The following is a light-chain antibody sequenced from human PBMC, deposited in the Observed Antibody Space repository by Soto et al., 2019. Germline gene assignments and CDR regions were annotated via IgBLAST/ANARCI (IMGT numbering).Light chain of an antibody. CDR2: GAS. CDR3: QQSNNWPYT. J-gene: IGKJ2*01. V-gene: IGKV3-15*01. CDR1: QSDSDN. Sequence: EIMMTQSPATLSVSPGERATLSCRASQSDSDNLAWYQKKPGQAPRLLIYGASTRATGIPARFSGSGSGTEFTRTISSLQSEDFSVYYCQQSNNWPYTFGQGTKVDIK.